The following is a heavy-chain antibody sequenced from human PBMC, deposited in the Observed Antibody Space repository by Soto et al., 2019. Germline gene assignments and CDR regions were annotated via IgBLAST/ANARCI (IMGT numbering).Heavy chain of an antibody. CDR3: ARGWVYYVEQNWFDP. V-gene: IGHV4-31*03. Sequence: QVQLQESGPGLVKPSQTLSLTCTVSGGSISSGGYYWSWIRQHPGKGLEWIGYIYYSGSTYYNPSLKSRVTISVDTSKNQFSLRLSSVTAADTAVYYCARGWVYYVEQNWFDPWGQGTLVTVSS. CDR1: GGSISSGGYY. CDR2: IYYSGST. D-gene: IGHD3-3*01. J-gene: IGHJ5*02.